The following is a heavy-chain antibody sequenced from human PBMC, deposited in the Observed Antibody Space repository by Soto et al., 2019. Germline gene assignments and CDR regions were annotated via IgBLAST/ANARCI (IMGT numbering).Heavy chain of an antibody. D-gene: IGHD3-16*01. J-gene: IGHJ4*02. CDR3: ASVTFGGIVLAH. V-gene: IGHV4-4*09. CDR1: TDSFSKYY. CDR2: IYINGNT. Sequence: SETLSLTCTVSTDSFSKYYWTWIRQPPGKGMEWIGYIYINGNTKYNPSLEGRLTISIDTSKKEFSLKLSSVTAGDAAVYYCASVTFGGIVLAHWGQGTLVTVSS.